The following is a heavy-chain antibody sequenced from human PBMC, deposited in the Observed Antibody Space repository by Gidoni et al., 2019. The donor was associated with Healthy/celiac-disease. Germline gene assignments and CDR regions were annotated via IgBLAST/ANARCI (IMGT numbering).Heavy chain of an antibody. CDR3: ASLGGSGTYFDYYYYGMDV. Sequence: QLQLQESGSGLVKPSETLSLTCTVSGGSISSSSYYWGWIRQPPGKGLEWIGSIYYSGSTYYNPSLKSRVTISVDTSKNQFSLKLSSVTAADTAVYYCASLGGSGTYFDYYYYGMDVWGQGTTVTVSS. CDR2: IYYSGST. D-gene: IGHD3-16*01. V-gene: IGHV4-39*01. J-gene: IGHJ6*02. CDR1: GGSISSSSYY.